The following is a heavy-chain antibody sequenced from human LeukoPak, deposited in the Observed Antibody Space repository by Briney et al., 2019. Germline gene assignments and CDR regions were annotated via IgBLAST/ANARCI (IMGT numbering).Heavy chain of an antibody. Sequence: GSLRLSCAASGFTFSSYDMHWVRQAPGKGLEWLAFIRYDGGYQYYADSVKGRFTVSRDNSKNTLYLQMNSLRAEDTAVYYCATPKADYYPFDYWGQGTLVTVSS. D-gene: IGHD3-22*01. CDR3: ATPKADYYPFDY. CDR1: GFTFSSYD. CDR2: IRYDGGYQ. V-gene: IGHV3-30*02. J-gene: IGHJ4*02.